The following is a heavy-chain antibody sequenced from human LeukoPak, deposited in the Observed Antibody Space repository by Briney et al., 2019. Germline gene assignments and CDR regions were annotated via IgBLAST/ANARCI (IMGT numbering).Heavy chain of an antibody. CDR3: ARGPVVGHYYYYMDV. V-gene: IGHV7-4-1*02. J-gene: IGHJ6*03. CDR2: INTNTGNP. CDR1: GYTFTSYA. Sequence: GASVKVSCKASGYTFTSYAMNWVRQAPGQGLEWMGWINTNTGNPTYAQGFTGRFVFSLDTSVSTAYLQISSLKAEDTAVYYCARGPVVGHYYYYMDVWGKGTTVTVSS. D-gene: IGHD2-15*01.